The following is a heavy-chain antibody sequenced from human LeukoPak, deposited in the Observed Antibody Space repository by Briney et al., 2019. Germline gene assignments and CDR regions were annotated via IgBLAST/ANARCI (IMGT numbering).Heavy chain of an antibody. CDR2: IGWSDSAI. CDR3: AREHQWSFDS. D-gene: IGHD2-15*01. J-gene: IGHJ4*02. V-gene: IGHV3-48*02. Sequence: GGSLRLSCAASGFTFSTYTMNWVRQAPGKGLEWISYIGWSDSAIFYADSVKGRFTISRDSAKNSLFLQMNSLSDEDTAVYYCAREHQWSFDSWGQGTLVTVSS. CDR1: GFTFSTYT.